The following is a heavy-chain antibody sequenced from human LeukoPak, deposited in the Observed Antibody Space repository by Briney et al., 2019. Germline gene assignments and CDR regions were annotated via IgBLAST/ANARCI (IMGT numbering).Heavy chain of an antibody. CDR2: INPKSGDT. J-gene: IGHJ5*02. CDR3: ARPNGDYYNWFDP. V-gene: IGHV1-2*02. Sequence: ASVMLSFTASGYTFTGYYIHWVRQAPGQGLEWMGWINPKSGDTNYAQKFQDRGTLTRDTSISTAYMELTDLRRDDTAVYYCARPNGDYYNWFDPWGQGTLVTVSS. CDR1: GYTFTGYY. D-gene: IGHD4-17*01.